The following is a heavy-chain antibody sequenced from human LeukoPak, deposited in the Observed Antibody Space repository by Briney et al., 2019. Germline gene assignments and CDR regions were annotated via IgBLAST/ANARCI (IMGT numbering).Heavy chain of an antibody. CDR3: ANSGTSMVRGWFDP. CDR2: ISGGGGST. Sequence: PGGSLRLSCAASGFTFSSYALSWVRQAPGKGLEWVSTISGGGGSTYYATSVKGRFTISRDNSNNTLYLQINSLGPDGTALYYCANSGTSMVRGWFDPWGQGTLVTVSS. J-gene: IGHJ5*02. D-gene: IGHD3-10*01. CDR1: GFTFSSYA. V-gene: IGHV3-23*01.